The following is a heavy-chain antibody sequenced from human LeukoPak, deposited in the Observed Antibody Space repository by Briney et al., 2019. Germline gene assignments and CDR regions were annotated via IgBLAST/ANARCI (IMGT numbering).Heavy chain of an antibody. CDR1: GLSFSSFA. J-gene: IGHJ4*02. CDR3: ARASWVSSTDAVR. Sequence: GGSLRLSCAAPGLSFSSFAMSWVRQGPARGLEWVSSIRGNGETIYADSVKGRSTLSSDSSRNTVYLQLNNLRVEDTAIYYCARASWVSSTDAVRWGQGTLVTVSS. V-gene: IGHV3-23*01. CDR2: IRGNGET. D-gene: IGHD3-16*01.